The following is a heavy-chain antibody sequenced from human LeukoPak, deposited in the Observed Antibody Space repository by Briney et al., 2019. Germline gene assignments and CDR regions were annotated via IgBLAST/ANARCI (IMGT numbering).Heavy chain of an antibody. J-gene: IGHJ6*02. Sequence: KVSCKASGGTFSSYAISWVRQAPGQGLEWMGGIISIFGTANYAQKFQGRVTITADESTSTAYMELSSLRSEDTAVYYCARDTWCYDSGQDYYGIDAWGQGTTVTVSS. CDR2: IISIFGTA. CDR3: ARDTWCYDSGQDYYGIDA. V-gene: IGHV1-69*01. CDR1: GGTFSSYA. D-gene: IGHD3-22*01.